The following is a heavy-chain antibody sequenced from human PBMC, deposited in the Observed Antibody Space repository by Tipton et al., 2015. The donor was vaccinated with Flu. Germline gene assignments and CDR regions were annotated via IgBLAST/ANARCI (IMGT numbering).Heavy chain of an antibody. J-gene: IGHJ5*02. CDR1: VSIFNNHR. CDR2: ISGSSSNI. D-gene: IGHD1-26*01. CDR3: TKDVGATVSYKGFDP. V-gene: IGHV3-21*01. Sequence: SLRLSCAASVSIFNNHRMHWVRQAPGKGLEWVSSISGSSSNIYYADSVKGRFTISRDNAKNALYLQMNSLRAEDTAVYYCTKDVGATVSYKGFDPWGQGTLVTVSS.